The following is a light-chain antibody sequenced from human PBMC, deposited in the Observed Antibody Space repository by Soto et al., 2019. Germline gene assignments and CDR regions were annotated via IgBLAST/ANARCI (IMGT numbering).Light chain of an antibody. CDR2: DAS. V-gene: IGKV1-5*01. CDR3: QQYSSYWT. J-gene: IGKJ1*01. Sequence: DIQMTQSPSSLSASVADRVTITCRASQSISRWLAWYQEKPGKAPKVLIYDASNLESGVPSRFSGSGSGTEFTLTISRLQPDDFATYYCQQYSSYWTFGQGAKVDIK. CDR1: QSISRW.